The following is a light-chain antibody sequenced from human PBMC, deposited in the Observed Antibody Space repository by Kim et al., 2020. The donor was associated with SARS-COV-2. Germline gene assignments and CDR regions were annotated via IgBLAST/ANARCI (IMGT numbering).Light chain of an antibody. Sequence: GQTDSITCQGDSLRSDYASWYQQKPGQAPVLVIYGKNNRPSGIPDRFSGSSSGNTASLTITGAQAEDEADYYCNSRDSSGNHPSVFGTGTKVTVL. V-gene: IGLV3-19*01. CDR3: NSRDSSGNHPSV. CDR2: GKN. CDR1: SLRSDY. J-gene: IGLJ1*01.